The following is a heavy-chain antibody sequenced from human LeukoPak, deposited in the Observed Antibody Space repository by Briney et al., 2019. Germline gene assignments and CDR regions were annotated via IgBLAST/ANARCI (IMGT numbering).Heavy chain of an antibody. CDR3: AKIGGATQRDAFDI. CDR1: GFTFSSYS. V-gene: IGHV3-23*01. J-gene: IGHJ3*02. D-gene: IGHD1-26*01. Sequence: PGGSLRLSCAASGFTFSSYSVNWVRQAPGKGLEWVSAISGSGGSTYYADSVKGRFTISRDNSKNTLYLQMNSLRAEDTAVYYCAKIGGATQRDAFDIWGQGTMVTVSS. CDR2: ISGSGGST.